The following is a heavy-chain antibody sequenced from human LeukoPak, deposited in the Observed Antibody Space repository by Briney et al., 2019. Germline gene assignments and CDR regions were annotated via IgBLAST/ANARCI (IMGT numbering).Heavy chain of an antibody. J-gene: IGHJ3*02. CDR1: GFTFSSYG. CDR2: IWYDGSNK. V-gene: IGHV3-33*01. Sequence: GRALRLSCAASGFTFSSYGMHWVRQAPGKGLEWVAVIWYDGSNKYYADSVKGRFTISRDNSKNTLYLQMNSLRAEDTAVYYCARDAGYYDSSCFLDAFDIWGQGTMVTVSS. CDR3: ARDAGYYDSSCFLDAFDI. D-gene: IGHD3-22*01.